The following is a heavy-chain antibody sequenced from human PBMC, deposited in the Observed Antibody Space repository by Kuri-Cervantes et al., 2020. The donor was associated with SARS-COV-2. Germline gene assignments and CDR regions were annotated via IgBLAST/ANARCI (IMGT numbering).Heavy chain of an antibody. J-gene: IGHJ4*02. Sequence: GESLKISCAASGFTFSSYGMHWVRQAPGKGLEWAAVISYDGSNKYYADSVKGRFTISRDNSKNTLYLQMNSLRAEDTAVYYCARPLPTNSHSSGWSPFDYWGQGTLVTVSS. D-gene: IGHD6-19*01. CDR1: GFTFSSYG. CDR2: ISYDGSNK. CDR3: ARPLPTNSHSSGWSPFDY. V-gene: IGHV3-30*03.